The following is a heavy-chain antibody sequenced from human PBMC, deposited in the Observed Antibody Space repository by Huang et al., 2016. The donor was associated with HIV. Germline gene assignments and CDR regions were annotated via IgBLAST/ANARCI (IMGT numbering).Heavy chain of an antibody. Sequence: QVQLVESGGGVVQPGRSLRLSCAAFGFTFNKFDMHWVRQAQGKGLEWVSIISYDGSSKYHADSVKVRFTISRDNSKNTVDLQMNSLRVEDTAVYYCAKDGRGSGTYYDYFEYWGQGTLVTVSS. CDR1: GFTFNKFD. J-gene: IGHJ4*02. V-gene: IGHV3-30*18. CDR2: ISYDGSSK. CDR3: AKDGRGSGTYYDYFEY. D-gene: IGHD1-26*01.